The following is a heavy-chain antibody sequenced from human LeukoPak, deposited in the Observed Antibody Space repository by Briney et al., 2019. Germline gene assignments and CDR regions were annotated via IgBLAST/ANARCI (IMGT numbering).Heavy chain of an antibody. CDR1: GFTFSSYW. Sequence: GGSLRLSCAASGFTFSSYWMSWVHQAPGKGLEWVANIKQDGSEKYYVDSVKGRFTISRDNAKNSLYLQMNSLRAEDTAVYYCARGAGVVAVAGTLLDYWGQGTLVTVSS. D-gene: IGHD6-19*01. V-gene: IGHV3-7*03. CDR2: IKQDGSEK. CDR3: ARGAGVVAVAGTLLDY. J-gene: IGHJ4*02.